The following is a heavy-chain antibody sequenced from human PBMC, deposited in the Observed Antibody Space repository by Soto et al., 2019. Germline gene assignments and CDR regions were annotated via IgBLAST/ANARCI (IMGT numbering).Heavy chain of an antibody. V-gene: IGHV4-31*03. CDR3: ASFRGWPVYYFDY. J-gene: IGHJ4*02. D-gene: IGHD3-10*01. CDR2: LYYTGST. CDR1: GGSISRGGYY. Sequence: QVQLQESGPGLVKPSQTLSLTCSVSGGSISRGGYYWSWIRQHPGKGLEWIGYLYYTGSTSYNPSLKSRLTLSVATSLNQFSPKLTSVTAAATAGYYCASFRGWPVYYFDYWGQGTLVTVSS.